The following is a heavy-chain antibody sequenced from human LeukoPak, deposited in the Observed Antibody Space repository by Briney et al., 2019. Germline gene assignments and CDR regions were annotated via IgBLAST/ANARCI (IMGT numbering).Heavy chain of an antibody. CDR1: GYTFIGYY. CDR3: ARGGIVPGATADAFEI. J-gene: IGHJ3*02. CDR2: INPNSGGT. D-gene: IGHD2-2*01. Sequence: ASVKVSCKASGYTFIGYYVDWVRQAPGQGLEWMGWINPNSGGTNYAKKFQGRVTMTRDTSISIAYMELSRLKPDDTALYYCARGGIVPGATADAFEIWGQGTTVTVSS. V-gene: IGHV1-2*02.